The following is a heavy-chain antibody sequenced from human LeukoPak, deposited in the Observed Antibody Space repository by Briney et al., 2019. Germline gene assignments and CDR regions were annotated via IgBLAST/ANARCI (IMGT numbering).Heavy chain of an antibody. CDR3: ARGSRNYYDSSGYYYGPEDAFDI. Sequence: ASVKVSCKASGYTFTSYYMHWVRQAPGQGLEWMGIINPSGGSTSYAQKFQGRVTITRNTSISTAYMELSSLRSEDTAVYYCARGSRNYYDSSGYYYGPEDAFDIWGQGTMVTVSS. J-gene: IGHJ3*02. D-gene: IGHD3-22*01. CDR1: GYTFTSYY. V-gene: IGHV1-46*01. CDR2: INPSGGST.